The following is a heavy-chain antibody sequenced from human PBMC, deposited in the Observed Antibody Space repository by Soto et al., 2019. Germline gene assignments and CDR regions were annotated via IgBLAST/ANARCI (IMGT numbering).Heavy chain of an antibody. CDR1: GFTFSNAW. CDR2: IKSKTDGGTT. V-gene: IGHV3-15*07. Sequence: GGSLRLSCAASGFTFSNAWMNWVRQAPGKGLEWVGRIKSKTDGGTTDYAAPVKGRFTISRDDSKNTLYLQMNSLKTEDTAVYYCTTEDIVVVVGFDYWGQGTLVTVSS. J-gene: IGHJ4*02. D-gene: IGHD2-15*01. CDR3: TTEDIVVVVGFDY.